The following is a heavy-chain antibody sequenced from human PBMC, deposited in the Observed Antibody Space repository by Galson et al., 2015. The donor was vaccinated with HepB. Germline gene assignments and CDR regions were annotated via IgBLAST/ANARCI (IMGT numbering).Heavy chain of an antibody. V-gene: IGHV3-21*01. CDR1: GFNFSTYS. CDR3: ARGTASSVSGKYYYSMDV. J-gene: IGHJ6*03. CDR2: ISSSSSYI. Sequence: SLRLSCAASGFNFSTYSMNWVRQAPGKGLEWLSSISSSSSYIYYADSVKGRFPISRDNARNSLYLQMNALRAEDTAVYYCARGTASSVSGKYYYSMDVWGKGTTVTVSS. D-gene: IGHD6-6*01.